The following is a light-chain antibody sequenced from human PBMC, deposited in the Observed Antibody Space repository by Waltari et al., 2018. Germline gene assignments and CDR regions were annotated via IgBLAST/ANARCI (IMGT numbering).Light chain of an antibody. CDR3: SSYAGSNTHVL. Sequence: SALTQPRSVSGSPGQSVTISCTGTSSDVGTYNYVSWYRHFPGTAPIPLICHVSSRPSAVPARFSGAKSGNTASLTISWLQTDDEADYYCSSYAGSNTHVLFGGGTKLTVL. CDR1: SSDVGTYNY. V-gene: IGLV2-11*01. J-gene: IGLJ2*01. CDR2: HVS.